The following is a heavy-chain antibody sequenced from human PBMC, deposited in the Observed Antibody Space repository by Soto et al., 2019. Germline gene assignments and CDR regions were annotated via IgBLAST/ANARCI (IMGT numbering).Heavy chain of an antibody. CDR3: ARSPVLGYSYGYPYFEY. CDR1: GGSISSGGYY. J-gene: IGHJ4*02. V-gene: IGHV4-31*03. CDR2: IYYSGST. Sequence: LSLTCTVSGGSISSGGYYWSWIRQHPGKGLEWIGYIYYSGSTYYNPSLKSRVTISVDTSKNQFSLKLSSVTAADTAVYYCARSPVLGYSYGYPYFEYWGQGTLVTVSS. D-gene: IGHD5-18*01.